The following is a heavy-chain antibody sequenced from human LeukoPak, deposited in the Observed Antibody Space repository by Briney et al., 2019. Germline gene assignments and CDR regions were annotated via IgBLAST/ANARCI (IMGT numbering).Heavy chain of an antibody. V-gene: IGHV3-48*03. D-gene: IGHD3-22*01. CDR2: ISRSGTM. Sequence: GGSLRLSCAASGFTFSNYEMNWVRQTPGKGLEWISYISRSGTMYYSGSVTGRFTISRDNAKNALYLQMKSLRAEDTAVYYCARESTDDNFDIWGQGTMVTVSS. CDR1: GFTFSNYE. CDR3: ARESTDDNFDI. J-gene: IGHJ3*02.